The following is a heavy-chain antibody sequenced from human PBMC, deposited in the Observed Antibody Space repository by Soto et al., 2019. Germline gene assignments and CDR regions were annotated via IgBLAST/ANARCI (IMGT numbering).Heavy chain of an antibody. V-gene: IGHV6-1*01. D-gene: IGHD2-2*02. J-gene: IGHJ6*02. Sequence: SQTLSLTFAISGDSVSSNSSAWNCIRQSPSRGLEWLGRTYYRPKVYNDYAVSVKGRITINPDTSKNQFSLQLNSVTPEDTAVYYCARSPGYCSSTSCYSARPTGGYYYYGMDVWGQGTTVTVSS. CDR3: ARSPGYCSSTSCYSARPTGGYYYYGMDV. CDR1: GDSVSSNSSA. CDR2: TYYRPKVYN.